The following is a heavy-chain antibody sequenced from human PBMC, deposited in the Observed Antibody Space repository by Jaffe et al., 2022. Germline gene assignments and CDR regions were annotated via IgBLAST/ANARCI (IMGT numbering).Heavy chain of an antibody. V-gene: IGHV4-38-2*01. CDR1: GYSISSGYY. Sequence: QVQLQESGPGLVKPSETLSLTCAVSGYSISSGYYWGWIRQPPGKGLEWIGSIYHSGSTYYNPSLKSRVTISVDTSKNQFSLKLSSVTAADTAVYYCARSQTGYNWFDPWGQGTLVTVSS. CDR2: IYHSGST. J-gene: IGHJ5*02. CDR3: ARSQTGYNWFDP. D-gene: IGHD3-10*01.